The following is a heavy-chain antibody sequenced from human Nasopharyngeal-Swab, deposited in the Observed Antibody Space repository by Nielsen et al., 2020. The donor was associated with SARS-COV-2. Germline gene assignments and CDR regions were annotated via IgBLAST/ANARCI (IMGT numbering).Heavy chain of an antibody. D-gene: IGHD2-2*01. CDR2: IRSKAYGGTT. CDR1: GFTFGDYA. V-gene: IGHV3-49*03. J-gene: IGHJ4*02. CDR3: TSWSSTSCYAED. Sequence: GESLKISCTASGFTFGDYAMSWFRQAPGKGLEWVGFIRSKAYGGTTGYAASVKGRFTISRDDSKSIAYLQMNSLKTEDTAVYYCTSWSSTSCYAEDWGQGTLVTVSS.